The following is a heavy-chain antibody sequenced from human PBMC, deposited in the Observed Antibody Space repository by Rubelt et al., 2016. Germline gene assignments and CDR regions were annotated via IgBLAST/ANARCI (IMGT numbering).Heavy chain of an antibody. J-gene: IGHJ4*02. CDR1: GFTFGDYA. D-gene: IGHD2-21*01. Sequence: EVQLVESGGGLVKPGRSLRLSCTASGFTFGDYAMSWFRQAPGKGLEWVGFIRSKAYGGTKEFAAFGKCRFTISRDDSKSIAYLQMNSLKTEDTAVYYCTRYENIPSYFDYWGQGTLVTVSS. V-gene: IGHV3-49*05. CDR2: IRSKAYGGTK. CDR3: TRYENIPSYFDY.